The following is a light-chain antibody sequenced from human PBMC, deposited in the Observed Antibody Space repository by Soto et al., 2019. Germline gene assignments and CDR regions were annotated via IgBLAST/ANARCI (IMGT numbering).Light chain of an antibody. CDR2: GAS. Sequence: EIKMTQFPATLSVSAGEIATLSFRASQSVSSSYLAWYQQKPGQAPRLLIYGASSRATGIPDRFSGSGSGTDFTLTISRLEPEDFAVYYCQQYGSSPRTFGQGTKVDIK. V-gene: IGKV3-20*01. J-gene: IGKJ1*01. CDR3: QQYGSSPRT. CDR1: QSVSSSY.